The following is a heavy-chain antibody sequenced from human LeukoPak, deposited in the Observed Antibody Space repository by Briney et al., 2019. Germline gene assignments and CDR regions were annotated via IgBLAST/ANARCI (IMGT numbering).Heavy chain of an antibody. CDR1: GGSFSGYY. Sequence: PSETLSLTCAVYGGSFSGYYWSWIRQPPGKGLEWIGKINHSGSTNYNPSLKSRVTISVDTSKNQFSLKLSSVTAADTAVYYCARTSYYYGSVLFDYWGQGTLVTVSS. J-gene: IGHJ4*02. CDR3: ARTSYYYGSVLFDY. V-gene: IGHV4-34*01. D-gene: IGHD3-10*01. CDR2: INHSGST.